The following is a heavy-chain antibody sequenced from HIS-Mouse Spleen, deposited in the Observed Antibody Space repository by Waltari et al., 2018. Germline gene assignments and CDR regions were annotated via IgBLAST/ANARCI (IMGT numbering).Heavy chain of an antibody. J-gene: IGHJ4*02. CDR1: GCTFSSYG. CDR3: ARASSGWLDY. CDR2: ISYDGSNK. V-gene: IGHV3-30*03. Sequence: QVQLVESGGGVVQPGRSLRLSCAASGCTFSSYGMHWVRQAPGKGVEWVAVISYDGSNKYYEDSVKGRFTISRDNSKNTLYLQMNSLRAEDTAVYYCARASSGWLDYWGQGTLVTVSS. D-gene: IGHD6-19*01.